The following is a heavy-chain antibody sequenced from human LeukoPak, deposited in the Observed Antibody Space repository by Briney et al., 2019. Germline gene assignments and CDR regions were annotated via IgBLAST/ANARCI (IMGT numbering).Heavy chain of an antibody. CDR3: TRGGNWNGDCDY. Sequence: GGSLRLSCAASGFTFSGSAMHWVRQASGKGLEWVGRIRSKANSYATAYAASVKGRFTIPRDDSKNTAYLQMNSLKTEDTAVYYCTRGGNWNGDCDYWGQGTLVTVSS. CDR2: IRSKANSYAT. J-gene: IGHJ4*02. V-gene: IGHV3-73*01. CDR1: GFTFSGSA. D-gene: IGHD1-20*01.